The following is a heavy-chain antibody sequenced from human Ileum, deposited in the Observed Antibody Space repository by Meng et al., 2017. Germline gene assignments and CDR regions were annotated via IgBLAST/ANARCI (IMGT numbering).Heavy chain of an antibody. V-gene: IGHV3-11*04. CDR3: ASDLWGYDFFDY. CDR2: IGRSANTI. Sequence: GGSLRLSCEASGFTFSDYYLSWFRQAPGKGLEWVSYIGRSANTIYYADSGKARFTITRDNAKNSLYLERNSLRAEATAVYYCASDLWGYDFFDYWGQGTLVTVSS. CDR1: GFTFSDYY. J-gene: IGHJ4*02. D-gene: IGHD3-3*01.